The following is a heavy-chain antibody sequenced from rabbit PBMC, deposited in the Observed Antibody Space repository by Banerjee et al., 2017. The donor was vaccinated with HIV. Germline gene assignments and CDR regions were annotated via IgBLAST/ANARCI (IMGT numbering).Heavy chain of an antibody. J-gene: IGHJ4*01. V-gene: IGHV1S40*01. CDR3: ARGGPDYVYGFDL. Sequence: QSLEESGGDLVKPGASLTLTCTASGFSFSSYYMCWVRQAPGKGLEWIGCIYAGSGSTWYASWVNGRFTISKTSSSTVTLQMTSLTAADTATHFCARGGPDYVYGFDLWGPGTLVTVS. D-gene: IGHD6-1*01. CDR1: GFSFSSYY. CDR2: IYAGSGST.